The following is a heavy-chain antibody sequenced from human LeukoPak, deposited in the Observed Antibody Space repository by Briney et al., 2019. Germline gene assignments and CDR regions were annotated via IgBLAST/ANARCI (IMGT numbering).Heavy chain of an antibody. CDR3: ARHRVEFRYSYGLDY. D-gene: IGHD5-18*01. Sequence: GESLKISCKGSGYSFTSYWIGWVRQMPGKGLEWMGIIYPGDSDTRYSPSFQGQVTISADKSINTAYLQWSSLKASDTAMYYCARHRVEFRYSYGLDYWGQGTLVTVSS. CDR1: GYSFTSYW. J-gene: IGHJ4*02. V-gene: IGHV5-51*01. CDR2: IYPGDSDT.